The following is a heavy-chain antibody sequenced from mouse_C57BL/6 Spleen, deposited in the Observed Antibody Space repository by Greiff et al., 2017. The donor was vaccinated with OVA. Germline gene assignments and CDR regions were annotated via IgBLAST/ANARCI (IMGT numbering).Heavy chain of an antibody. V-gene: IGHV1-62-2*01. J-gene: IGHJ3*01. D-gene: IGHD1-1*01. Sequence: VKLMESGAELVKPGASVKLSCKASGYTFTEYTIHWVKQRSGQGLEWIGWFYPGSGSIKYNEKFKDKATLTADKSSSTVYMELSRLTSEDSAVYFCARHKDPPPSTVPFAYWGQGTLVTVSA. CDR1: GYTFTEYT. CDR3: ARHKDPPPSTVPFAY. CDR2: FYPGSGSI.